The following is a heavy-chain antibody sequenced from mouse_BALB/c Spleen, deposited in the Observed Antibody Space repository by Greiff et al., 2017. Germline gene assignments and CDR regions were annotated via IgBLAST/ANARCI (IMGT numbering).Heavy chain of an antibody. Sequence: EVKLMESGGGLVQPGGSLRLSCATSGFTFTDYYMSWVRQPPGKALEWLGFIRNKANGYTTEYSASVKGRFTISRDNSQSILYLQMNTLRAEDSATYYCARDRTTSYYYAMDYWGQGTSVTVSS. V-gene: IGHV7-3*02. D-gene: IGHD1-1*01. CDR1: GFTFTDYY. CDR2: IRNKANGYTT. CDR3: ARDRTTSYYYAMDY. J-gene: IGHJ4*01.